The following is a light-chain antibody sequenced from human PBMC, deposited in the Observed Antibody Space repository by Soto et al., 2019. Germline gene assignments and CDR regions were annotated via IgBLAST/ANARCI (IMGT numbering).Light chain of an antibody. CDR2: AAS. J-gene: IGKJ1*01. Sequence: DIQMNQSPSTLSGSVGDRVTITCRASQTISSWLAWYQQKPGKAPKVLIYAASSLQSGIPSRFSGSGSGTDFTLTISSLQPEDFATYYCQQSYSIPWTFGQGTKVDIK. V-gene: IGKV1-39*01. CDR3: QQSYSIPWT. CDR1: QTISSW.